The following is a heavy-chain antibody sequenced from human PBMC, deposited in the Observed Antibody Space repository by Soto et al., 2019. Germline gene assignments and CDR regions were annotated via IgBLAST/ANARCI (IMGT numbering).Heavy chain of an antibody. CDR2: INSGGSA. J-gene: IGHJ4*02. Sequence: SETLSLTCTVSGGSISSYYWSWIRQPPGEGLEWIGNINSGGSAYYYPSLRTRVTISVDTSKNQFSLRLSSVTAADTAVYYCADMRGQWLPRDWGQGILVTVSS. CDR1: GGSISSYY. V-gene: IGHV4-59*04. CDR3: ADMRGQWLPRD. D-gene: IGHD6-19*01.